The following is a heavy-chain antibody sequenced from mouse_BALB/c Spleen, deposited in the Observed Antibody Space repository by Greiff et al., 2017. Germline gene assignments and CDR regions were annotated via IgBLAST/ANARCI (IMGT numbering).Heavy chain of an antibody. J-gene: IGHJ4*01. CDR1: GFTFSSFG. Sequence: EVKLMESGGGLVQPGGSRKLSCAASGFTFSSFGMHWVRQAPEKGLEWVAYISSGSSTIYYADTVKGRFTISRDNPKNTLFLQMTSLRSEDTAMYYCARRGITNYAMDYWGQGTSVTVSS. V-gene: IGHV5-17*02. D-gene: IGHD2-4*01. CDR3: ARRGITNYAMDY. CDR2: ISSGSSTI.